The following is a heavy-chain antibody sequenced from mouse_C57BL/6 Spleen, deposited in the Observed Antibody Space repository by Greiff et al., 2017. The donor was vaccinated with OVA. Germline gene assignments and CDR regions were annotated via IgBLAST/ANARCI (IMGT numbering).Heavy chain of an antibody. CDR1: GYTFTSYW. V-gene: IGHV1-61*01. CDR2: IYPSDSET. J-gene: IGHJ4*01. CDR3: ASGPYSNYAMDY. Sequence: VQLQQPGAELVRPGSSVKLSCKASGYTFTSYWMDWVKQRPGQGLEWIGNIYPSDSETHYNQKFKDKATLTVDKSSSTAYMQLSSLTSEDSAVYYCASGPYSNYAMDYWGQGTSVTVSS. D-gene: IGHD2-5*01.